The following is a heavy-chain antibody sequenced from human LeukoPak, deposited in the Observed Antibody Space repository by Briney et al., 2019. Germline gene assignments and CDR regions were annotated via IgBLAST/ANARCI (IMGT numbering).Heavy chain of an antibody. Sequence: GGSLRLSCAASGFTFSSYWMHWVRQAPGKGLVWVSHINSDGSSTNYADSVKGRFTISRDNAKNTLYPQMNSQRAVDTSVYYCARAASCFDYWGQGTLVTVSS. V-gene: IGHV3-74*01. CDR1: GFTFSSYW. J-gene: IGHJ4*02. CDR2: INSDGSST. CDR3: ARAASCFDY. D-gene: IGHD2-15*01.